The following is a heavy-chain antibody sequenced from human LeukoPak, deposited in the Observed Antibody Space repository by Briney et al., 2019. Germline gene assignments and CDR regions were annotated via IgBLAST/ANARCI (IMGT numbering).Heavy chain of an antibody. J-gene: IGHJ4*02. CDR2: IYYSGST. Sequence: SETLSLTCTVSGGSISSSSYYWGWIRQPPGKGLEWIGRIYYSGSTYYNPSLKSRVTISVDMSKNQFSLKLSSVTAADTAVYYGASPGGYCSSTSCYPHFDYWGQGTLVTVSS. CDR1: GGSISSSSYY. D-gene: IGHD2-2*01. CDR3: ASPGGYCSSTSCYPHFDY. V-gene: IGHV4-39*01.